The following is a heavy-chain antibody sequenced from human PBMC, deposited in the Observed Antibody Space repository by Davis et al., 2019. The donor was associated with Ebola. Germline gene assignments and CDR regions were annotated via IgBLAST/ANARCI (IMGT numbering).Heavy chain of an antibody. D-gene: IGHD3-10*01. CDR2: ISYSGST. CDR3: ARLYYGSGSYYNWFDP. V-gene: IGHV4-59*01. CDR1: GGSIKSYY. Sequence: SETLSLTCNVAGGSIKSYYWSWIRQAPGKGLEWIGYISYSGSTNYNPSLKSRVTISVDTSKNQFSLKLSSVTAADTAVYYCARLYYGSGSYYNWFDPWGQGTLVTVSS. J-gene: IGHJ5*02.